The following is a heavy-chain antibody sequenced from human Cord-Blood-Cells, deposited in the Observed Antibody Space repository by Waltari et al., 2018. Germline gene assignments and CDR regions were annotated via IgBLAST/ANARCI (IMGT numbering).Heavy chain of an antibody. V-gene: IGHV4-39*01. CDR2: IYYSGST. CDR3: ATVLDYSNYFDY. CDR1: GGSISSSSYY. J-gene: IGHJ4*02. Sequence: QLQLQESGPGLVKPSETLSLTCTVSGGSISSSSYYWGWIRQPPGKGLEWIGSIYYSGSTYYNPSLKSRVTISVDTSKNQFSLKLSSVTAADTAVYYCATVLDYSNYFDYWAREPWSPSPQ. D-gene: IGHD4-4*01.